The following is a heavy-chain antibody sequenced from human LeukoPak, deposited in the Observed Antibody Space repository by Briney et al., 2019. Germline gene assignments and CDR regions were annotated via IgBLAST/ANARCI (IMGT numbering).Heavy chain of an antibody. Sequence: GGSLRLSCAASGFTVSSNYMSWVRQAPGKGLEWVSVIYSGGSTYYADSVKGIFTISRDNSKNTLYLQMNSLRAEDTAVYYCARAPQTMIVATYFDYWGQGTLVTVSS. CDR3: ARAPQTMIVATYFDY. D-gene: IGHD3-22*01. V-gene: IGHV3-66*01. CDR2: IYSGGST. J-gene: IGHJ4*02. CDR1: GFTVSSNY.